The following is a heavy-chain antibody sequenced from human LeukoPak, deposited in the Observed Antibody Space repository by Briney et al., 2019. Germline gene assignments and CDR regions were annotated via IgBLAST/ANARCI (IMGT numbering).Heavy chain of an antibody. CDR1: GFTFSTHA. Sequence: GGSLRLSCEASGFTFSTHAMNWIRQTPGKGLKCLSVISGDVQTTTYASSVKGRFTISRDNSKNTLYLEMNSLRVEDTAIYYCAKDGYYSSANHFARLHFDLWGRGTRVTVSS. J-gene: IGHJ2*01. CDR3: AKDGYYSSANHFARLHFDL. D-gene: IGHD3-10*01. V-gene: IGHV3-23*01. CDR2: ISGDVQTT.